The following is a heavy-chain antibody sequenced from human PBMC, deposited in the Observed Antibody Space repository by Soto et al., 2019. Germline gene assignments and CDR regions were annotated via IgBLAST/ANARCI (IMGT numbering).Heavy chain of an antibody. CDR3: AKEALGYCSCGSCYFDF. CDR2: ISGSGGST. J-gene: IGHJ4*02. CDR1: GFTFSSYA. D-gene: IGHD2-15*01. Sequence: EVQLLESGGGLVQPGGSLRLSCAASGFTFSSYAMSWVRQAPGKGLEWVSAISGSGGSTYYADSVKGRFTISRDNSKNTLYLQMNSLRDEDTAVYYCAKEALGYCSCGSCYFDFGGQGTLVTVSS. V-gene: IGHV3-23*01.